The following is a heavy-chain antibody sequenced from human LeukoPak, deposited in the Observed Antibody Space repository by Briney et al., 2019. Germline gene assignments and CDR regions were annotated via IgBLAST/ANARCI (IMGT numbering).Heavy chain of an antibody. CDR1: GASIISSNYY. J-gene: IGHJ4*02. D-gene: IGHD6-13*01. V-gene: IGHV4-39*01. Sequence: PSETLSLTCTVSGASIISSNYYWGWIRQPPGKGLEWIGSIYYTGNTYNNPSLKSRVTMSVDTSKKQFSLRLRSVTAADTAVYYCAITLSAATPSVHFDSWGQGTLVTVSS. CDR3: AITLSAATPSVHFDS. CDR2: IYYTGNT.